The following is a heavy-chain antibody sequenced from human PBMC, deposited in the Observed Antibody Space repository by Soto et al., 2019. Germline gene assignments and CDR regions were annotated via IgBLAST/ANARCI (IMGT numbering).Heavy chain of an antibody. CDR3: VRGSCFNSTCYQGHWLDP. D-gene: IGHD2-2*01. V-gene: IGHV3-33*01. J-gene: IGHJ5*02. CDR1: GFTFRDKG. Sequence: PGGSLRLSCGVSGFTFRDKGMHWVRQAPGKGLEWVAVIWYDGSKKYYADSVKGRFTISRDNSKSMLYLQMNSLRAEDTAIYYCVRGSCFNSTCYQGHWLDPWGQGTLVTVSS. CDR2: IWYDGSKK.